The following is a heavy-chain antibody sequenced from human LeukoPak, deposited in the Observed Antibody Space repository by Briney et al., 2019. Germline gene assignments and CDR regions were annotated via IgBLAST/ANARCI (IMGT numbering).Heavy chain of an antibody. CDR1: GFTFSNAW. CDR3: TTDRTYYDDSSAYYYGLDY. Sequence: GGSLRLSCAASGFTFSNAWMSWVRQAPGKGLGWVGRIKSKIDGGTTDYAAPVKGRFTISREDSKNTLYLQMNSLKTEDTGVYYCTTDRTYYDDSSAYYYGLDYWGQGTLVTVSS. J-gene: IGHJ4*02. D-gene: IGHD3-22*01. V-gene: IGHV3-15*01. CDR2: IKSKIDGGTT.